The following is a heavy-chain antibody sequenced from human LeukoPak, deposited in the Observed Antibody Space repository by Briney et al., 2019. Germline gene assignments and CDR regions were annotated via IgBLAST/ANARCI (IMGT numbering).Heavy chain of an antibody. D-gene: IGHD1-26*01. CDR1: GFTFTNSW. J-gene: IGHJ4*02. CDR3: ARDTDGSLDY. CDR2: IKQDGSTK. V-gene: IGHV3-7*01. Sequence: GGSLRLSCAASGFTFTNSWMAWVRQAPGKGLEWVANIKQDGSTKHCVDSLKGRFTISRDNPKNSLYLQMNSLRADDTAVYYCARDTDGSLDYWGQGILVTVAS.